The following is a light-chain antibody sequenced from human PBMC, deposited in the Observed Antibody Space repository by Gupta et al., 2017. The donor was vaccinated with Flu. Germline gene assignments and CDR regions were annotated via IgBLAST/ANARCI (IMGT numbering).Light chain of an antibody. Sequence: QAVLTQPSSLSPSPGTSPSLTGTFRSAIDLGTYRIYWYRQKPGSPPQFLLRYKSDSDQQQASGVPGRFSGSKDASANAVLLLISGLHSEDEADYYGLIGHNDAYVFGAGTKVTVL. J-gene: IGLJ1*01. CDR1: SAIDLGTYR. CDR2: YKSDSDQ. CDR3: LIGHNDAYV. V-gene: IGLV5-45*02.